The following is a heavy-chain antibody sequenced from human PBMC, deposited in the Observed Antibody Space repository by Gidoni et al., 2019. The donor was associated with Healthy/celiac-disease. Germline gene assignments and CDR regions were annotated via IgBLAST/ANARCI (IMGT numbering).Heavy chain of an antibody. CDR1: GFTVSSNY. J-gene: IGHJ5*02. D-gene: IGHD3-9*01. Sequence: EVQLVESGGGLIQPGGSLRLSCAASGFTVSSNYMGWVRQAPGKGLEWVSVIYSGGSTYYADSVKGRFTISRDNSKNTLYLQMNSLRAEDTAVYYCVVGYDIVTGFDPWGQGTLVTVSS. CDR3: VVGYDIVTGFDP. V-gene: IGHV3-53*01. CDR2: IYSGGST.